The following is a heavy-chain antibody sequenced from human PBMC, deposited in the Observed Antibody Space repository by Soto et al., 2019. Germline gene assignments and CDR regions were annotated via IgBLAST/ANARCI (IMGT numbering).Heavy chain of an antibody. V-gene: IGHV3-21*01. CDR2: IINSGSFI. J-gene: IGHJ4*02. CDR1: GFSFSNDN. D-gene: IGHD3-22*01. Sequence: GGSLRLSCAASGFSFSNDNMNWIRQAPGKGLEWVSSIINSGSFIYYADSVKGRFTISRYNAKSLLYLQMNRLRAEETALYYCARVADYYDRSGYIPVVDWGQGT. CDR3: ARVADYYDRSGYIPVVD.